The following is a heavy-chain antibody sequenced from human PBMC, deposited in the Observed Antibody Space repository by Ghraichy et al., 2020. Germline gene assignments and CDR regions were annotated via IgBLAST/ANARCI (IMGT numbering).Heavy chain of an antibody. CDR1: GGSFSGYY. V-gene: IGHV4-34*01. CDR2: INRSGST. J-gene: IGHJ6*02. CDR3: ARKNYYYGMDV. Sequence: SETLSLTCAVYGGSFSGYYWSWIRQPPGKGLEWIGEINRSGSTNYNPSLKSRVTISVDTSKNQFSLKLSSVTAADTAVYYCARKNYYYGMDVWGQGTTVTVSS.